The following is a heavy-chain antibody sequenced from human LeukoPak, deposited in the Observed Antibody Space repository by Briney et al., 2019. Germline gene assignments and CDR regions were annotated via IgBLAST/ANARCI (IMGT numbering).Heavy chain of an antibody. Sequence: GGSLKLSCAASGFTFSSYPMSWVRQAPGKGLEWVSAISGSGGSTYYADSVKGRFTISRDNSKNTLYLQMNSLRAEDTAVYYCAKAYRIAVAAPFDPWGQGTLVTVSS. D-gene: IGHD6-19*01. CDR3: AKAYRIAVAAPFDP. CDR2: ISGSGGST. CDR1: GFTFSSYP. V-gene: IGHV3-23*01. J-gene: IGHJ5*02.